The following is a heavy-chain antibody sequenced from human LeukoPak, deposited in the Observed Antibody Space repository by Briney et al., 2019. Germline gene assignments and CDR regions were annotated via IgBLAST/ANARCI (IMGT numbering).Heavy chain of an antibody. J-gene: IGHJ6*03. CDR2: VYDSEST. CDR1: GSSISSHY. D-gene: IGHD3-3*01. Sequence: SETLSLTCTVSGSSISSHYWSWVRQPPGKGLEWIGNVYDSESTHYKSSLKSRVTISVDTSKNQFSLRLTSVPAADTAVYYCARVLQNYYHLDVWGKGTTVTVSS. CDR3: ARVLQNYYHLDV. V-gene: IGHV4-59*11.